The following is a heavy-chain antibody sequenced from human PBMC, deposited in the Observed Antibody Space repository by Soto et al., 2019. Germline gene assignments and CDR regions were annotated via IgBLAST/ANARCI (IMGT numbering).Heavy chain of an antibody. V-gene: IGHV4-39*01. CDR2: IFYSGTT. CDR1: GGSISSSSYY. Sequence: SETLSLTCTVSGGSISSSSYYWGWIRQPPGKGLEWIGSIFYSGTTYYNPSLKSRVTISVDTSKNQFSLKLTSVTAVDTAVYYCARGYRVLDYWGQGTLVTVSS. D-gene: IGHD5-18*01. CDR3: ARGYRVLDY. J-gene: IGHJ4*02.